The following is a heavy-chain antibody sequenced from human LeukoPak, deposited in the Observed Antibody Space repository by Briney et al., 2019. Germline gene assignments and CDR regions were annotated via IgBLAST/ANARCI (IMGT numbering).Heavy chain of an antibody. V-gene: IGHV4-39*01. Sequence: SETLSLTCTVSGGSISSSSYYCGWIRQPPGKGLEWIGCIYYSGSTYYNPSLKSRVTISVDTSKNQFSLRLSSVTAADTAVYYCAKSVKAVYYFDYWGQGTLVTVSS. D-gene: IGHD5/OR15-5a*01. CDR1: GGSISSSSYY. CDR2: IYYSGST. J-gene: IGHJ4*02. CDR3: AKSVKAVYYFDY.